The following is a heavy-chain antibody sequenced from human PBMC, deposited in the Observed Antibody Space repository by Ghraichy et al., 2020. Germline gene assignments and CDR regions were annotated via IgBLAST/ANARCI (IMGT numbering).Heavy chain of an antibody. Sequence: ASVKVSCKASGYTFTSYGISWVRQAPGQGLEWMGWISAYNGNTNYAQKLQGRVTMTTDTSTSTAYMELRSLRSDDTAVYYCAREPPYYDFWSGYYTGMIGGDYWGQGTLVDVAS. D-gene: IGHD3-3*01. CDR3: AREPPYYDFWSGYYTGMIGGDY. CDR1: GYTFTSYG. V-gene: IGHV1-18*01. J-gene: IGHJ4*02. CDR2: ISAYNGNT.